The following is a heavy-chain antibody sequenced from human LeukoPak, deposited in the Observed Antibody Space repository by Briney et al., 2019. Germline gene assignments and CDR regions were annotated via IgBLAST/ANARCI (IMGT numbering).Heavy chain of an antibody. CDR1: GFTFSSYA. CDR2: IYSGGST. V-gene: IGHV3-66*01. Sequence: GGSLRLSCAASGFTFSSYAMSWVRQAPGKGLEWVSVIYSGGSTYSADSVKGRFTISRDNSKNTLYLQMNSLRAEDTAVYYCARARGYSYGYGDWGQGTLVTVSS. J-gene: IGHJ4*02. D-gene: IGHD5-18*01. CDR3: ARARGYSYGYGD.